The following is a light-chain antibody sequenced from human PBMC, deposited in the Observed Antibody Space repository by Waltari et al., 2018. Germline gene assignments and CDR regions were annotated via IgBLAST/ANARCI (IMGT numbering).Light chain of an antibody. J-gene: IGKJ4*01. V-gene: IGKV1-9*01. CDR1: QGISSY. Sequence: DIQLTQSPSFLSSSVGDRLTNTCRASQGISSYLAWYQVRPGKAPKLLIYSASTLQSGVPSRFSGSGSGTDFTLTISSLQPEDFATYYCQQLNSYPLTFGGGTKLEIK. CDR2: SAS. CDR3: QQLNSYPLT.